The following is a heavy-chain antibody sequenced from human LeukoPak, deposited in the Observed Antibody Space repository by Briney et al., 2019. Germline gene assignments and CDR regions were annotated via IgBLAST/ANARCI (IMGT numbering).Heavy chain of an antibody. CDR3: ARSGPYYYYYYMDV. D-gene: IGHD2-8*02. V-gene: IGHV4-61*02. CDR2: IYTSGST. Sequence: PSETLSLTCAVYGGSISSGSYYWSWIRQPAGKGLEWIGRIYTSGSTNYNPSLKSRVTISVDTSKNQFSLKLSSVTAADTAIYYCARSGPYYYYYYMDVWGKGTTVTISS. CDR1: GGSISSGSYY. J-gene: IGHJ6*03.